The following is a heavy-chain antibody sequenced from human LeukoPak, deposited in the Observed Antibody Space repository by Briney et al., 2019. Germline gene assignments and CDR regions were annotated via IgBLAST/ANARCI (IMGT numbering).Heavy chain of an antibody. CDR1: GFTFSSYW. J-gene: IGHJ4*02. CDR3: ARSWSCGYWFPATASFDY. Sequence: GGSLRLSCAASGFTFSSYWMSWVRQAPGKGLEWVANIKQDGSEKYYVDSVKGRFTISRDNAKNSLYLQMNSLRAEDTAVYYCARSWSCGYWFPATASFDYWGQGTLVTVSS. V-gene: IGHV3-7*01. D-gene: IGHD3-22*01. CDR2: IKQDGSEK.